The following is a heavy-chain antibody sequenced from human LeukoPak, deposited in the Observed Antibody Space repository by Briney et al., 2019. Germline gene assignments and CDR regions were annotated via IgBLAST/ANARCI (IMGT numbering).Heavy chain of an antibody. D-gene: IGHD6-13*01. CDR1: GGTFSSYA. CDR2: IIPIFGTA. J-gene: IGHJ4*02. V-gene: IGHV1-69*05. Sequence: ASVKVSCKASGGTFSSYAISWVRQAPGQGREWMGGIIPIFGTANYAQKHQGRVTMTTDTSTSTAYMELRSLRSDDTAVYYCARDEAGSSSWCSFLLVFDYWGQGTLVTVSS. CDR3: ARDEAGSSSWCSFLLVFDY.